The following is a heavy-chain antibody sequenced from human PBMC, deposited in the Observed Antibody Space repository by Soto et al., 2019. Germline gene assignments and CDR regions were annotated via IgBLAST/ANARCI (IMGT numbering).Heavy chain of an antibody. CDR2: IIPIFGTA. D-gene: IGHD5-18*01. J-gene: IGHJ6*02. V-gene: IGHV1-69*13. CDR3: ARGVTAMAYFYYYYGMDV. Sequence: SVKVSCKASGGTFSSYAISWVRQAPGQGLEWMGGIIPIFGTANYAQKFQGRVTITADESTSTAYMELSSLRSEDTAVYYCARGVTAMAYFYYYYGMDVCGQGTTVTVSS. CDR1: GGTFSSYA.